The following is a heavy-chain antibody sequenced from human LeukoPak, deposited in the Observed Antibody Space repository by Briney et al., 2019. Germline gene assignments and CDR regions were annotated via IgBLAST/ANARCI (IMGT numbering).Heavy chain of an antibody. Sequence: ASVKVSCKASRGTFSSYAISWVRQAPGQGLEWMGGIIPIFGTANYAQKFQGRVTITADKSTSTAYMELSSLRSEDTAVYYCARSELDDILTGYLYYFDYWGQGTLVTVSS. CDR3: ARSELDDILTGYLYYFDY. CDR2: IIPIFGTA. D-gene: IGHD3-9*01. CDR1: RGTFSSYA. V-gene: IGHV1-69*06. J-gene: IGHJ4*02.